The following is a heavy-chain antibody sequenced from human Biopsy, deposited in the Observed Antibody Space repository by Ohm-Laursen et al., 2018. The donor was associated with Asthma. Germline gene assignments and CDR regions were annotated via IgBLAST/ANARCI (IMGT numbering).Heavy chain of an antibody. CDR3: AREGVAGTHIED. D-gene: IGHD6-19*01. CDR2: ISYDGSSI. J-gene: IGHJ4*02. Sequence: SLRLSYAASRFTYEMHWVRQAPGKGLEWVAVISYDGSSIYYADSAKGRFTISRDNSKNTLSLQMNSLTAEDTAVYYCAREGVAGTHIEDWGQGTLVTVSS. V-gene: IGHV3-30-3*01. CDR1: RFTYE.